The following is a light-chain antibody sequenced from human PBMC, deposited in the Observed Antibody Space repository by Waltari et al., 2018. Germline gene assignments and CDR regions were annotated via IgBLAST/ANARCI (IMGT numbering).Light chain of an antibody. V-gene: IGKV3-11*01. J-gene: IGKJ4*01. CDR2: DAS. Sequence: EIVLTQSPATLSLSPGERATLSCRASQSVRTYLAWYQHRPCQAPRLLIYDASNRATDVPARFSGSGSGTDFTLTISSLQPEDFAVYYCQERSNWPGGAFGGGTKVEIK. CDR3: QERSNWPGGA. CDR1: QSVRTY.